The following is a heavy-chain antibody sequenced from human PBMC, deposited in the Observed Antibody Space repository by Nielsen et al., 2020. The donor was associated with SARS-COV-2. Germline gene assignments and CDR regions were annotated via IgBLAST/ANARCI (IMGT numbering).Heavy chain of an antibody. CDR2: IKQDGSEK. J-gene: IGHJ6*02. D-gene: IGHD1-1*01. CDR3: ARGDWKQVWYYGTDV. V-gene: IGHV3-7*02. CDR1: GFTFSSYW. Sequence: GESLKISCAASGFTFSSYWMSWVRQAPGKGLEWVANIKQDGSEKYYVDSVKGRFTISRDNAKNSLYLQMNSLRAEDTAVYYCARGDWKQVWYYGTDVWGQGTTVTVSS.